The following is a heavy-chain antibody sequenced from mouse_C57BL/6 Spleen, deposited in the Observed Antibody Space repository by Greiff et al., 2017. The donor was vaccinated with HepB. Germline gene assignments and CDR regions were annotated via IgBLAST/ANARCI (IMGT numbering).Heavy chain of an antibody. Sequence: EVQLVESGPGLVKPSQSLSLTCSVTGYSITSGYYWNWIRQFPGNKLEWMGYISYDGSNNYNPSLKNRISITRDTSKNQSFLKLNSVTTEDTATYYCARSDYDGTGDYWGQGTTLTVSS. CDR3: ARSDYDGTGDY. V-gene: IGHV3-6*01. D-gene: IGHD2-4*01. CDR1: GYSITSGYY. J-gene: IGHJ2*01. CDR2: ISYDGSN.